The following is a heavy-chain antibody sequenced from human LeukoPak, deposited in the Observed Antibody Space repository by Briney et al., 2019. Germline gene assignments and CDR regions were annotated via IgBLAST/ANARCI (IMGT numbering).Heavy chain of an antibody. J-gene: IGHJ4*02. Sequence: SETLSLTCTVSGGSISSYYWSWIRQSPGKGLEWIGYIYYSGSTYYNPSLTSRVTISADTSKNQFSLRLTSVTAADTAVYYCARHGSRAVVGYFDYWGQGTRVTVSS. D-gene: IGHD6-19*01. CDR3: ARHGSRAVVGYFDY. CDR1: GGSISSYY. CDR2: IYYSGST. V-gene: IGHV4-59*08.